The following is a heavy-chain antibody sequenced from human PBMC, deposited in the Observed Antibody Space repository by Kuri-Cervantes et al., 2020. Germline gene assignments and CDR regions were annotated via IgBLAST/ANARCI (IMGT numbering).Heavy chain of an antibody. Sequence: SGPTLVKPTQTLTLTCTFSGFSLSTSGVGVGWIRQPPGKALEWLALIYWNDDKRYSPSLKSRLTITKDTSKNQVVLTMTNMDPVDTATYYCAHIRAAADEEYFQHWGQGTLVTVSS. V-gene: IGHV2-5*01. J-gene: IGHJ1*01. CDR1: GFSLSTSGVG. CDR3: AHIRAAADEEYFQH. CDR2: IYWNDDK. D-gene: IGHD6-13*01.